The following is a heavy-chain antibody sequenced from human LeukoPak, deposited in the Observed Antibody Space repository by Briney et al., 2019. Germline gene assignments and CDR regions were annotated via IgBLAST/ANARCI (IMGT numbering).Heavy chain of an antibody. D-gene: IGHD3-10*01. Sequence: GGSLRLSCAASGFTFSSYGMHWVRQAPGKGLEWVAFIRYDGSNKYYADSVKGRFSISRDNAKSSLYLQMNSLRAEDTAVYYCARAPYYYYDSGSGTRVTGNPDYWGQGTLVTVSS. V-gene: IGHV3-30*02. CDR1: GFTFSSYG. J-gene: IGHJ4*02. CDR3: ARAPYYYYDSGSGTRVTGNPDY. CDR2: IRYDGSNK.